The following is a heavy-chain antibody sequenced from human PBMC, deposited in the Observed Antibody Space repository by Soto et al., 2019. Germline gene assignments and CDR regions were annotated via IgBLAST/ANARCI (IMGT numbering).Heavy chain of an antibody. Sequence: QVQLVQSGAEVKKPGSSVKVSCKASGGTFSSYTISWVRQAPGQGLEWMGRIIPILGIANYAQKFQGRVTITAYKSTSTAYMELSSLRSEDTAVYYCATPMTTTAFDIWGQGTMVTVSS. CDR1: GGTFSSYT. CDR2: IIPILGIA. J-gene: IGHJ3*02. V-gene: IGHV1-69*02. CDR3: ATPMTTTAFDI. D-gene: IGHD4-17*01.